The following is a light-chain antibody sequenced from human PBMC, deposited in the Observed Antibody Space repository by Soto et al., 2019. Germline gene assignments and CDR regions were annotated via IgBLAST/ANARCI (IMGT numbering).Light chain of an antibody. Sequence: EIVMTQSPVTLSVSPGERATLSCRASQNVNSNLAWYQQTPGQAPRLLIYVASTRATGIPVRFSGSGSGTEFTXTXSSXXXXDFAVYYCQQYNNWPIPFGQGTRLEIK. CDR2: VAS. J-gene: IGKJ5*01. CDR1: QNVNSN. V-gene: IGKV3-15*01. CDR3: QQYNNWPIP.